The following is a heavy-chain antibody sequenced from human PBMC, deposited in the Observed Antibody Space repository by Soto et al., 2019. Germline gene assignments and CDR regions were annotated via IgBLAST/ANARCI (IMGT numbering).Heavy chain of an antibody. CDR3: ARGRWNYGPGHFDV. D-gene: IGHD1-7*01. CDR1: GYTFTNYG. V-gene: IGHV1-18*04. J-gene: IGHJ3*01. CDR2: ISAYNEKT. Sequence: QVQLVQSGTEVKTPGASVKVSCHASGYTFTNYGINWVRQAPGQGLEWMSWISAYNEKTHHAPFVQERVTMNTDTSTSTAYRELSSLRSDDTAVYDCARGRWNYGPGHFDVWGQGTMVTVSS.